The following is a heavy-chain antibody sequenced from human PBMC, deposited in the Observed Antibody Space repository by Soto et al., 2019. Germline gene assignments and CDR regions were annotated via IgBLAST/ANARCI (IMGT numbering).Heavy chain of an antibody. V-gene: IGHV1-69*13. CDR3: ARGFGTGTNTRYYYYGMDV. CDR1: GGTFSSYA. Sequence: SVKVSCKASGGTFSSYAISWVRQAPGQGLEWMGGIIPIFGTANYAQKFQGRVTITADESTSTAYMELSSLRSEDTAVYYCARGFGTGTNTRYYYYGMDVWGQGTTVTVSS. J-gene: IGHJ6*02. D-gene: IGHD1-1*01. CDR2: IIPIFGTA.